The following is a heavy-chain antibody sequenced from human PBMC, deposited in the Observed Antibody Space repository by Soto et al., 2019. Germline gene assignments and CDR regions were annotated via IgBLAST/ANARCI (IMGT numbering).Heavy chain of an antibody. D-gene: IGHD1-1*01. CDR1: GFAVSSNY. CDR3: ARVRSGTFDY. Sequence: AGGSLRLSCAASGFAVSSNYMSWVRQAPGKGLEWVSVIYSGGSTYYADSVKGRFTISRDNSKNTLYLQMNSLRAEDTAVYYCARVRSGTFDYWGQGTLVTAPQ. J-gene: IGHJ4*02. CDR2: IYSGGST. V-gene: IGHV3-53*01.